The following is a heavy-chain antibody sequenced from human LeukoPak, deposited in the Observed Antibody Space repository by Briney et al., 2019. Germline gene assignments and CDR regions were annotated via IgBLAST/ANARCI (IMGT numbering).Heavy chain of an antibody. D-gene: IGHD2-8*01. Sequence: KPSETLSLTCAVYGGSFSGYYWSWIRQPPGKGLEWIGEINHSGSTNYNPSLKSRVTISVDTSKNQFSLKLSSVTAADTAVYYCARGGDCTNGVCLGTSNYYGMDVWGQGTTVTVSS. V-gene: IGHV4-34*01. CDR1: GGSFSGYY. J-gene: IGHJ6*02. CDR3: ARGGDCTNGVCLGTSNYYGMDV. CDR2: INHSGST.